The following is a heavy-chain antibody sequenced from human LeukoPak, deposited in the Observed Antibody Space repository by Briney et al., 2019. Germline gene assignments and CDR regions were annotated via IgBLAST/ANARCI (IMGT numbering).Heavy chain of an antibody. Sequence: PGGSLRLSCAASGFTVSTNYMSWVRQAPGKGLEWVSVIYSGGRTYYAGSVKGRFTISRDNSKNTLYLQMNSLRAEDTAVYYCARGQRAAAGFDYWGQGTLVTVSS. V-gene: IGHV3-66*01. CDR3: ARGQRAAAGFDY. J-gene: IGHJ4*02. D-gene: IGHD6-13*01. CDR2: IYSGGRT. CDR1: GFTVSTNY.